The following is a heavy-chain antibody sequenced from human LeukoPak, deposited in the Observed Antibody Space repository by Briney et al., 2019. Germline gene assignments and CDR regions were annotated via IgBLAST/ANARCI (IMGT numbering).Heavy chain of an antibody. CDR3: ARGGRYYDSSGYSQPNDY. V-gene: IGHV1-18*01. CDR2: ISAYNGNT. D-gene: IGHD3-22*01. CDR1: GYTFTSYG. Sequence: GASVKVSCKASGYTFTSYGISWVRQAPGQGLEWMGWISAYNGNTNYAQKLQGRVTMTTDTSTSTAYMVLRSLRSDDTAVYYCARGGRYYDSSGYSQPNDYWGQGTLVTVSS. J-gene: IGHJ4*02.